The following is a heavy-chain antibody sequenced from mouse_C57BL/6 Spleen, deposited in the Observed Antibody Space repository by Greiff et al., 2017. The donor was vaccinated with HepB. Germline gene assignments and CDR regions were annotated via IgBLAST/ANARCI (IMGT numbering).Heavy chain of an antibody. Sequence: VQGVESGAELVRPGASVTLSCKASGYTFTDYEMHWVKQTPVHGLEWIGAIDPDTGGTAYNQKFKGKAILTADKSSSTAYMELRSLTSEDSAVYYCTREGSTLFDYWGQGTTLTVSS. J-gene: IGHJ2*01. CDR3: TREGSTLFDY. CDR1: GYTFTDYE. V-gene: IGHV1-15*01. CDR2: IDPDTGGT. D-gene: IGHD1-1*01.